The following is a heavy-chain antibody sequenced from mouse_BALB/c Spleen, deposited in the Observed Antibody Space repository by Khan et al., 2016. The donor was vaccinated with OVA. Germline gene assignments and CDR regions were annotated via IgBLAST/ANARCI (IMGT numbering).Heavy chain of an antibody. CDR3: AKVTPDYKSVEN. J-gene: IGHJ4*01. Sequence: QVQLKESGPGLVAPSQSLSITCTVSGFSLTSYGVNWVRQPPGKGLEWLGVIWGDGSTSYHSTLKSRLIISKDNSKSQVFLKLNSLQTDATATYYGAKVTPDYKSVENWGQGTSVTVSS. V-gene: IGHV2-3*01. CDR1: GFSLTSYG. CDR2: IWGDGST. D-gene: IGHD1-1*01.